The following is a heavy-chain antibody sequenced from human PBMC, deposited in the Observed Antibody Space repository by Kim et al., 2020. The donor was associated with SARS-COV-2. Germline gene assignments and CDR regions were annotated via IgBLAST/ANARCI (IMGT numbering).Heavy chain of an antibody. CDR2: IYYSGST. CDR1: GGSISSGDYY. V-gene: IGHV4-30-4*01. D-gene: IGHD3-3*01. CDR3: ARVGWGYDFWSGFDY. Sequence: SETLSLTCTVSGGSISSGDYYWSWIRQPPGKGLEWIGYIYYSGSTYYNPSLKSRVTISVDTSKNQFSLKLSSVTAADTAVYYCARVGWGYDFWSGFDYWGQGTLVTVSS. J-gene: IGHJ4*02.